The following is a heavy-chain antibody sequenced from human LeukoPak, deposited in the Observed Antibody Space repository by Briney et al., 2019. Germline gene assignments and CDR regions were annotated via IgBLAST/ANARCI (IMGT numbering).Heavy chain of an antibody. CDR1: GYTFTSYA. CDR3: ARSVKATTYYDILTGYSNLYGMDV. J-gene: IGHJ6*02. V-gene: IGHV1-3*01. Sequence: ASVKVSCKASGYTFTSYAMHWVRQAPGQRLEWMGWINAGNGNTKYSQKLQGRVTITRDTSASTAYMELSSLRSEDTAVYYCARSVKATTYYDILTGYSNLYGMDVWGQGTTVTVSS. D-gene: IGHD3-9*01. CDR2: INAGNGNT.